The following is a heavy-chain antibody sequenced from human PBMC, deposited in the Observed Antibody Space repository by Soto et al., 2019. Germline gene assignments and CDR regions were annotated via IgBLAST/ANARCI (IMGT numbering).Heavy chain of an antibody. CDR3: ARGPALLLAVAGTSNNWFDP. D-gene: IGHD6-19*01. CDR1: GGTFSSYA. J-gene: IGHJ5*02. Sequence: SVKVSCKASGGTFSSYAISWVRQAPGQGLEWMGGIIPIFGTANYAQKFQGRVTITADKSTSTAYMELSSLRSEDTAVYYCARGPALLLAVAGTSNNWFDPWGQGTLVTVSS. CDR2: IIPIFGTA. V-gene: IGHV1-69*06.